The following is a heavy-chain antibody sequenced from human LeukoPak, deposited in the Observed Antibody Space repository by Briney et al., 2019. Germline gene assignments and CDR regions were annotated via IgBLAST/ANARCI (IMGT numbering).Heavy chain of an antibody. CDR3: ARDLTQLALFYY. CDR2: IWHDGSNK. D-gene: IGHD6-13*01. CDR1: GFTFSNYG. V-gene: IGHV3-33*01. J-gene: IGHJ4*02. Sequence: GGSLRLSCAASGFTFSNYGMHWVRQAPGKGLEWVGVIWHDGSNKYYADSVKGRFTLSRDNSKNTLFLQMNSLRPEDTAVYFCARDLTQLALFYYWGQGTLVTVSS.